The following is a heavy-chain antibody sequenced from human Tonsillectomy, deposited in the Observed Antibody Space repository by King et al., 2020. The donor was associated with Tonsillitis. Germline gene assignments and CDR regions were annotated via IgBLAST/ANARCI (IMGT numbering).Heavy chain of an antibody. CDR1: GYTFTYYW. D-gene: IGHD7-27*01. Sequence: VQLVESGAEVKKPGESLKISCKGSGYTFTYYWIGWVRQMPGKGLEWMGIFYPGDSDTRYSPSFQGRVTMSADKFISIAYLQWSSLKASDSGMYYCVRGPRELGVDYWGRGTLVTVSS. CDR2: FYPGDSDT. J-gene: IGHJ4*02. V-gene: IGHV5-51*03. CDR3: VRGPRELGVDY.